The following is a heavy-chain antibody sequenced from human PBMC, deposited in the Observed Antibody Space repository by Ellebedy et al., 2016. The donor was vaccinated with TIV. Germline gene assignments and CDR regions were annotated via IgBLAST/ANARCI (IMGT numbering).Heavy chain of an antibody. Sequence: ASVKVSCKASGYTFVSYGISWVRQAPGQGLEWMGWTRSYSGDTSYAQHLQDRVSMTIDISTSTAYMELRSLRSDDTAVYYCARLYNPRDWYFDLWGRGALVTVSS. D-gene: IGHD1-14*01. CDR3: ARLYNPRDWYFDL. CDR2: TRSYSGDT. V-gene: IGHV1-18*01. CDR1: GYTFVSYG. J-gene: IGHJ2*01.